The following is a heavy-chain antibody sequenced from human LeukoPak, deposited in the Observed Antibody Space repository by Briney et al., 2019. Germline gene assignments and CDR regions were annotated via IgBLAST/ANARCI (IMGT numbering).Heavy chain of an antibody. J-gene: IGHJ4*02. Sequence: GASVKVSCNASGHTFTGYYMHWVRQATGQGLEWMGWMNPNSGNTGYAQKFQGRVTMTRNTSISTAYMELSSLRSEDTAVYYCARGPSGSCDYWGQGTLVTVSS. V-gene: IGHV1-8*02. CDR1: GHTFTGYY. D-gene: IGHD1-26*01. CDR2: MNPNSGNT. CDR3: ARGPSGSCDY.